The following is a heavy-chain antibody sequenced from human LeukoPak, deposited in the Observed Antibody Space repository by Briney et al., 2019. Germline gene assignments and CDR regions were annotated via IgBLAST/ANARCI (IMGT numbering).Heavy chain of an antibody. CDR1: GYTFTGYY. Sequence: ASVKVSCKASGYTFTGYYMHWVRQAPGQGLEWMGWINPNSGGTNYAQKFQGRVTMTRDTSISTAYMELSRLRSDDTAVYYCARDPPYNYDFWSGYYNHYYYGMDVWGQGTTVTDSS. J-gene: IGHJ6*02. CDR3: ARDPPYNYDFWSGYYNHYYYGMDV. D-gene: IGHD3-3*01. V-gene: IGHV1-2*02. CDR2: INPNSGGT.